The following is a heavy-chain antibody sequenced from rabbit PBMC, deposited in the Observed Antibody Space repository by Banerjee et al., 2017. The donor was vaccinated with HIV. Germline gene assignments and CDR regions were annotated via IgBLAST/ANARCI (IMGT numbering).Heavy chain of an antibody. D-gene: IGHD1-1*01. Sequence: QEQLEESGGDLVKPGTSLTLTCKASGFSFSGGYWMCLVRQAPGKGLELIACISTYNGITYYASWAKGRFTISKTSSTVTLQVTSLTAADTATYFCARDYSGNRPYYFNLWGPGTLVTVS. CDR2: ISTYNGIT. J-gene: IGHJ4*01. CDR1: GFSFSGGYW. V-gene: IGHV1S45*01. CDR3: ARDYSGNRPYYFNL.